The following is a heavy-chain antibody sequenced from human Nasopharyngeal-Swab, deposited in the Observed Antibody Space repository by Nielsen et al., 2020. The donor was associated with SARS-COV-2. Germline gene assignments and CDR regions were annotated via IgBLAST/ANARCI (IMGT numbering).Heavy chain of an antibody. CDR1: GFTSSSYA. CDR2: IWFDGSNK. V-gene: IGHV3-33*01. J-gene: IGHJ4*02. CDR3: ARDVGVTTSTLDYFDY. Sequence: GGSLRLSCAASGFTSSSYAIHWVRQAPGKGLEWVAVIWFDGSNKYYADSVKGRFTISRDNSKNTVYLQMNSLRGEDTAMYFCARDVGVTTSTLDYFDYWGQGTLVTVSS. D-gene: IGHD4-17*01.